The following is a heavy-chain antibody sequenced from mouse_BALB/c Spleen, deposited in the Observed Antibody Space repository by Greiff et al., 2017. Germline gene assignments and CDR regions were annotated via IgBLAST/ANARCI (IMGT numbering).Heavy chain of an antibody. D-gene: IGHD1-2*01. V-gene: IGHV5-6*02. CDR3: ARHGHITTDAWFAY. Sequence: EVMLVESGGDLVKPGGSLKLSCAASGFTFSSYGMSWVRQTPDKRLEWVATISSGGSYTYYPDSVKGRFTISRDNAKNTLYLQMSSLKSEDTAMYYCARHGHITTDAWFAYWGQGTLVTVSA. CDR1: GFTFSSYG. J-gene: IGHJ3*01. CDR2: ISSGGSYT.